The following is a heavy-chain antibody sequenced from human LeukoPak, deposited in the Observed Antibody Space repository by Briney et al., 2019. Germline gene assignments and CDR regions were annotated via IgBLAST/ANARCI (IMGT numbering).Heavy chain of an antibody. D-gene: IGHD6-13*01. Sequence: PGGSLRLSCAASGFTFDDYAMHWVRQAPGKGLEWVSGISWNSGSIGYADSVKGRFTISRDNAKNSLYLQMNSLRAEDTALYYCAKALIAAAGTSYYFDYWGQGTLVTVSS. J-gene: IGHJ4*02. CDR1: GFTFDDYA. CDR2: ISWNSGSI. V-gene: IGHV3-9*01. CDR3: AKALIAAAGTSYYFDY.